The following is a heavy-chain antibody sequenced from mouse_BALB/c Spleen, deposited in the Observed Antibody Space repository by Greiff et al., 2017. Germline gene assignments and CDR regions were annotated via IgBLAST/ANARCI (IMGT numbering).Heavy chain of an antibody. CDR2: IYPGNSDP. J-gene: IGHJ4*01. Sequence: EVQLVESGTVLARPGASVKMSCKASGYTFTSYWMHWVKQRPGQGLEWIGAIYPGNSDPSYNQKFKGKAKLTAVTSTSTAYMELSSLTNEDSAVYYCTGITTVVENAMDYWGQGTSVTVSS. V-gene: IGHV1-5*01. D-gene: IGHD1-1*01. CDR3: TGITTVVENAMDY. CDR1: GYTFTSYW.